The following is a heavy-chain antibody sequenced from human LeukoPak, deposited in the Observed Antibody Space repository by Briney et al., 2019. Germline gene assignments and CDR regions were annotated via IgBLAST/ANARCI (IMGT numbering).Heavy chain of an antibody. V-gene: IGHV3-23*01. Sequence: GGSLRLSCTASGFTFSSYAMSWVRQAPGKGLEWVSSFSGSGGTTYYADSVKGRFTISRDNSRNTLYLQMNSLRAEDTAIYYCAKEGGLVLREATLNYWGQGTLVAVSS. J-gene: IGHJ4*02. CDR3: AKEGGLVLREATLNY. CDR1: GFTFSSYA. D-gene: IGHD3/OR15-3a*01. CDR2: FSGSGGTT.